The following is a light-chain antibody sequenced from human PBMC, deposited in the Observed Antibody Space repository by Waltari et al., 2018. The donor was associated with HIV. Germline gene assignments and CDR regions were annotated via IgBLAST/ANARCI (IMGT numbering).Light chain of an antibody. V-gene: IGLV1-44*01. CDR2: SNN. J-gene: IGLJ2*01. CDR3: AAWDDSLNGVV. Sequence: QSVLTQPPSASGTPGQRVTISCSGSSSNIGSNTVNWYQQLPETAPKLLIYSNNQRPSGVPDRCPGSKSGTSAALAISGLQSEDEADYYGAAWDDSLNGVVFGGGTKLTVL. CDR1: SSNIGSNT.